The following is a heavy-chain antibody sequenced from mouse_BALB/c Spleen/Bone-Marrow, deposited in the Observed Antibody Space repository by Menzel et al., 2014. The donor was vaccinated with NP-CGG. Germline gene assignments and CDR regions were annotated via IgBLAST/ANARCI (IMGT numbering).Heavy chain of an antibody. Sequence: VQLQQSGAELVRPGASVTLSCKASGYTFTDYEMHWVKQTPVHGLEWIGTLDAKTGGTAYNQKFKDMATLTADKSSTTAYMELRSLTSEDSAVYYCANWGYYAMDYWGQGISVTVSS. CDR2: LDAKTGGT. V-gene: IGHV1-15*01. D-gene: IGHD4-1*01. CDR3: ANWGYYAMDY. J-gene: IGHJ4*01. CDR1: GYTFTDYE.